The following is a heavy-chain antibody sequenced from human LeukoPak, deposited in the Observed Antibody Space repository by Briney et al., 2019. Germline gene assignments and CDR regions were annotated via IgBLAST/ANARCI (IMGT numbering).Heavy chain of an antibody. Sequence: SETLSLTCAVYGGSFSGYYWSWIRQPPGKGLEWIGEINHSGSTNYNPSLKSRVTISVDTSKNQFSLKLSSVTAADRAVYYCARHEGYYYYYMDVWGKGTTVTVSS. CDR2: INHSGST. CDR3: ARHEGYYYYYMDV. V-gene: IGHV4-34*01. J-gene: IGHJ6*03. CDR1: GGSFSGYY.